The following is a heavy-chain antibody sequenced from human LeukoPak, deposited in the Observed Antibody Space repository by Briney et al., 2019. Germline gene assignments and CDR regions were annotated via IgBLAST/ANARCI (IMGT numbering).Heavy chain of an antibody. J-gene: IGHJ4*02. CDR1: GGSFSGYY. CDR2: INHSGST. Sequence: SETLSLTCAVYGGSFSGYYWSWIRQPPGKGLEWIGEINHSGSTYYNPSLKSRVTISVDTSKNQFSLKLSSVTAADTAVYYCARALSTRGYFDYWGQGTLVTVSS. D-gene: IGHD2-15*01. V-gene: IGHV4-34*01. CDR3: ARALSTRGYFDY.